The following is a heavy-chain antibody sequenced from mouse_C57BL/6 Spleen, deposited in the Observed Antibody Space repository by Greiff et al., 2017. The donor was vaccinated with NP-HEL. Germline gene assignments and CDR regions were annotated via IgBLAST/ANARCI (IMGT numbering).Heavy chain of an antibody. CDR2: FYPGDGDT. CDR1: GYAFSSYW. CDR3: ARPYGSSPWFAY. V-gene: IGHV1-80*01. D-gene: IGHD1-1*01. J-gene: IGHJ3*01. Sequence: VQVVESGAELVKPGASVKISCKASGYAFSSYWMNWVKQRPGKGLEWIGQFYPGDGDTNYNGKFKGKATLTADKSSSTAYMQLSSLTSEDSAVYFCARPYGSSPWFAYWGQGTLVTVSA.